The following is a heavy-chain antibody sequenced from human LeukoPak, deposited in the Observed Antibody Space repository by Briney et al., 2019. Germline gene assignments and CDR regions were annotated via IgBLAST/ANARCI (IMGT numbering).Heavy chain of an antibody. D-gene: IGHD3-10*01. CDR2: INWNGGST. CDR3: ARDRIITYYYGSAPTD. V-gene: IGHV3-20*04. Sequence: GGSLRLSCAVSGFMFDDYGMSWVRQAPGKGLEWVSGINWNGGSTSYADSVKGRFTISRDNAKNSLYLQMNSLRAEDTALYYCARDRIITYYYGSAPTDWGQGTMVTVSS. J-gene: IGHJ3*01. CDR1: GFMFDDYG.